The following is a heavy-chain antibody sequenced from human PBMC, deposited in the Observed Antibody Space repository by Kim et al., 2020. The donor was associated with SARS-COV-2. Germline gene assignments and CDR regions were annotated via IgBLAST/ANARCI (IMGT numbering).Heavy chain of an antibody. CDR3: ARDRNSGYDYY. CDR2: ISYDGSNK. V-gene: IGHV3-33*05. CDR1: GFTFSSYG. J-gene: IGHJ4*02. Sequence: GGSLRLSCAASGFTFSSYGMHWVRQAPGKGLEWVAVISYDGSNKYYADSVKGQFTISRDNSKNTLYLQMNSLRAEDTAVYYCARDRNSGYDYYWGQGTLVTVSS. D-gene: IGHD5-12*01.